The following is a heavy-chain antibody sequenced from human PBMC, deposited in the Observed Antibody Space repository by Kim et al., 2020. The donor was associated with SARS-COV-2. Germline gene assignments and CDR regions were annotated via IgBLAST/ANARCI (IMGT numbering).Heavy chain of an antibody. CDR1: GFTFSSYA. J-gene: IGHJ6*02. CDR2: ISYDGSNK. Sequence: GGSLRLSCAASGFTFSSYAMHWVRQAPGKGLEWVAVISYDGSNKYYADSVKGRFTISRDNSKNTLYLQMNSLRAEDTAVYYCARPYYDILTGYYGDYYGMDVWGQGTTVTVSS. D-gene: IGHD3-9*01. V-gene: IGHV3-30*04. CDR3: ARPYYDILTGYYGDYYGMDV.